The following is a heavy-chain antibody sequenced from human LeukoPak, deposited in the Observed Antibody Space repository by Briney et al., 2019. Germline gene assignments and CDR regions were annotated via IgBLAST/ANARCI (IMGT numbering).Heavy chain of an antibody. CDR1: GYTFTNYG. V-gene: IGHV1-18*01. Sequence: RRASVKVSCKASGYTFTNYGISWVRQAPGQGLEWMGWISAYNGNTNYAQKFQGRVTMTTDTSTSIAYMELRSLRSDDTAVYYCARGLSSAWYNIPIDYWGQGTLVTVSS. D-gene: IGHD6-19*01. CDR3: ARGLSSAWYNIPIDY. J-gene: IGHJ4*02. CDR2: ISAYNGNT.